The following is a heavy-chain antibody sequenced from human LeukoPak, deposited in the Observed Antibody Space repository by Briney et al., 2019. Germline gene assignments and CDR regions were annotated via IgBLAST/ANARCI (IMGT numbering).Heavy chain of an antibody. Sequence: PGGSLRLSCAASGFTFSSYAMSWVRQAPGKGLEWVSAISGSGGSAYYADSVKGRFTISRDNSKNTLYLQMNSLRAEDTAVYYCARGLDNDNTVEYGMDVWGQGTTVTVSS. CDR3: ARGLDNDNTVEYGMDV. J-gene: IGHJ6*02. V-gene: IGHV3-23*01. CDR1: GFTFSSYA. D-gene: IGHD1-1*01. CDR2: ISGSGGSA.